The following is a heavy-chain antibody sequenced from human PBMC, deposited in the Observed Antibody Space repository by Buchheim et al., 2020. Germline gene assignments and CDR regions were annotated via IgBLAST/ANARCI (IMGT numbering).Heavy chain of an antibody. CDR3: ARGPRPDCGGDCYASYYYYYYGMDV. D-gene: IGHD2-21*01. CDR1: GYTFTSYY. Sequence: QVQLVQSGAEVKKPGASVKVSCKASGYTFTSYYMHWVRQAPGQGLEWMGIINPSGGSTSYAQKFQGRVTMTRDTSTSTAYMELSSLRSEDTAVYYCARGPRPDCGGDCYASYYYYYYGMDVWGQGTT. CDR2: INPSGGST. J-gene: IGHJ6*02. V-gene: IGHV1-46*01.